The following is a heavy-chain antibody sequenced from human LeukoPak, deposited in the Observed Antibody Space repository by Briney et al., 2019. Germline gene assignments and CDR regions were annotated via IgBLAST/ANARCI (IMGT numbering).Heavy chain of an antibody. D-gene: IGHD1-26*01. V-gene: IGHV4-59*01. Sequence: PSEPLSLPCTVSGCSISSYYWSWIRQPPGKGLEWIGYIYYSGSTNYNPSLKSRVTISVDTSKNQFSLKLSSVTAADTAVYYCAGDQGGSAHRHAFDIWGQGTLVTVSS. CDR3: AGDQGGSAHRHAFDI. J-gene: IGHJ3*02. CDR1: GCSISSYY. CDR2: IYYSGST.